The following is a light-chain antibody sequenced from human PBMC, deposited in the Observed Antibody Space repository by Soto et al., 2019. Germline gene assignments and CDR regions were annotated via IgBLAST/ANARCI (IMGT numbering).Light chain of an antibody. Sequence: DIQMTQSPSSLYASVGDRVTITCRPSQSIANYLNWYQQKPGKAPKLLIYAASNLQSGVPSRFSGSGSGTDFTLTITSLQPEEFATYFCQQNSRTPWTFGQGTKVEIK. V-gene: IGKV1-39*01. CDR2: AAS. J-gene: IGKJ1*01. CDR1: QSIANY. CDR3: QQNSRTPWT.